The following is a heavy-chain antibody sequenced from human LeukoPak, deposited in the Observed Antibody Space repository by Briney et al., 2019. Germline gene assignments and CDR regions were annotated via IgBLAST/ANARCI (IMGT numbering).Heavy chain of an antibody. J-gene: IGHJ5*02. Sequence: GASVKVSCKASGYTFTSYDINWVRQATGQGLEWMGWMNSNSGNTRYAQKSQGRDTMTTNTSISTADMELSSLRSEDTAVYYCARAPMYRSSVRGRVIWFDPWGQGTLVTVSS. V-gene: IGHV1-8*01. CDR2: MNSNSGNT. CDR3: ARAPMYRSSVRGRVIWFDP. D-gene: IGHD3-10*01. CDR1: GYTFTSYD.